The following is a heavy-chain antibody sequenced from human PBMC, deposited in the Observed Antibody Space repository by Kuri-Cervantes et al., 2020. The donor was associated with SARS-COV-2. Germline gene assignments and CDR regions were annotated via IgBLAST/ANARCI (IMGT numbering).Heavy chain of an antibody. CDR2: IIPILGTA. CDR1: GYTFTSYA. Sequence: GGSLRLSCKASGYTFTSYAISWVRQAPGQGLEWMGRIIPILGTANYAQKFQGRVTITADKSTSTAYMELSSLRSEDTAVYYCARISSSWDRRFDYWGQGTLVTVSS. CDR3: ARISSSWDRRFDY. D-gene: IGHD6-6*01. J-gene: IGHJ4*02. V-gene: IGHV1-69*04.